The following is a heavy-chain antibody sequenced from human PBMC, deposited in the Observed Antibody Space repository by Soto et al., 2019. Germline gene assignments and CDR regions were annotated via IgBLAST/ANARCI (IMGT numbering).Heavy chain of an antibody. V-gene: IGHV3-30*18. CDR2: ISYDGSNK. D-gene: IGHD2-2*01. Sequence: QVQLVESGGGVVQPGRSLRLSCAASGFTFSSYGMHWVRQAPGKGLEWVAVISYDGSNKYYADSVKGRFTISRDNSKNTRYLQMNSLRAEDTAVYYCAKGNQRPLDYWGQGTLVTVSS. CDR3: AKGNQRPLDY. J-gene: IGHJ4*02. CDR1: GFTFSSYG.